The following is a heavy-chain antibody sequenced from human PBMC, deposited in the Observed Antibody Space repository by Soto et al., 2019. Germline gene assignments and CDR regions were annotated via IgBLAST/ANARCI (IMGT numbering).Heavy chain of an antibody. CDR1: GGSISSGGYY. CDR2: IYYSGST. J-gene: IGHJ4*02. CDR3: ARSPVSYGGAPFDY. D-gene: IGHD4-17*01. V-gene: IGHV4-31*03. Sequence: QVQLQESGPGLVKPSQTLSLTCTVSGGSISSGGYYWSWIRQHPGKGLEWIGYIYYSGSTYYNPPLTSRVTISVDTSKNQFSLKLSSVTAADTAVYYCARSPVSYGGAPFDYWGQGTLVTVSS.